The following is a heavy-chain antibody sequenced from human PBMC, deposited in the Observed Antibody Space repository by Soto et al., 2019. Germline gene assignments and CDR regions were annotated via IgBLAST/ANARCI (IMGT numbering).Heavy chain of an antibody. CDR2: IYKSTTT. CDR3: ARGRYCLTGRCFPNWFDS. CDR1: GDSISTVDYF. D-gene: IGHD2-15*01. J-gene: IGHJ5*01. Sequence: PSETLSLTCSVSGDSISTVDYFWAWIRQPPGQALEYIGYIYKSTTTYYNPSFESRVAISLDTSKSQFSLTVISVTAADTAVYFCARGRYCLTGRCFPNWFDSWGQGTLVTVSS. V-gene: IGHV4-30-4*01.